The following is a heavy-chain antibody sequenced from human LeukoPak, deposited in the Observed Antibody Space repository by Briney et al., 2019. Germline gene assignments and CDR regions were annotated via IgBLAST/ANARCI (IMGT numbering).Heavy chain of an antibody. V-gene: IGHV4-34*01. D-gene: IGHD1-7*01. CDR1: GGSFSGYY. J-gene: IGHJ6*02. CDR2: INHRGST. CDR3: ARGLTGTTYYYYGMDV. Sequence: KPSETLSLTCAVYGGSFSGYYWSWIRQPPGKGLEWIGEINHRGSTNYNPSLKSRVTISVDTSKNQFSLKLSSVTAADTAVYYCARGLTGTTYYYYGMDVWGQGTTVTVSS.